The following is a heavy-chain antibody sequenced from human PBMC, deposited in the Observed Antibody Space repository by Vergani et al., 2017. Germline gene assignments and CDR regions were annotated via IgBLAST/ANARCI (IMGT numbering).Heavy chain of an antibody. CDR2: IYTSGST. V-gene: IGHV4-61*02. D-gene: IGHD2-15*01. Sequence: QVQLQESGPGLVKPSQTLSLTCTVSGGSISSGSYYWSWIRQPAGKGLEWIGRIYTSGSTNYNPSLKSRVTMSVDTSKNQFSLKLSSVTAADTAVYYCVRDPWESGGPYSGCWGRGTLVSVSS. CDR1: GGSISSGSYY. J-gene: IGHJ4*02. CDR3: VRDPWESGGPYSGC.